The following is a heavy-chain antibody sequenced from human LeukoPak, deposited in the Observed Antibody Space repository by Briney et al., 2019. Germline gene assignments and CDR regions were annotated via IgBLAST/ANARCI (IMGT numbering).Heavy chain of an antibody. J-gene: IGHJ5*02. D-gene: IGHD1-1*01. Sequence: GESLKISCKGSGDTFNNDWIAWVRQMPGKGLEWMGIAYPDASKTKYNPSFQGQVTISADKSTTTAYLQWSSLRASDTAIYYCARQMGGTTSVNWFDPWGQGTLVTVSS. CDR3: ARQMGGTTSVNWFDP. CDR2: AYPDASKT. CDR1: GDTFNNDW. V-gene: IGHV5-51*01.